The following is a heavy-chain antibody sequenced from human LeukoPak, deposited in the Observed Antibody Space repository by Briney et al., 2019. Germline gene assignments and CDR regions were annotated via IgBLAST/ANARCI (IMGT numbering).Heavy chain of an antibody. CDR2: IYYSGST. J-gene: IGHJ4*02. D-gene: IGHD6-13*01. CDR1: GGSISNYY. V-gene: IGHV4-59*01. CDR3: ARCPKGQQLAPDW. Sequence: SETLSLTCTVSGGSISNYYWSWIRQSPGKGLEWIGFIYYSGSTNYNPSLKSRVTISVETSKNQFSLRLRSVTAADTAVYYWARCPKGQQLAPDWWGQGTLVTVSS.